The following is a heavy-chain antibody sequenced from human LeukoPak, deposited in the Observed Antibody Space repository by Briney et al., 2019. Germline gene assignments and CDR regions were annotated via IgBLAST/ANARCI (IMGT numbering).Heavy chain of an antibody. J-gene: IGHJ4*02. V-gene: IGHV3-66*01. CDR1: GFTVSSNY. D-gene: IGHD3-16*01. CDR3: ARDRVLHYFDY. CDR2: IYAGGST. Sequence: PGGSLRLSCAASGFTVSSNYMSWVRQAPGKWLEWVSMIYAGGSTYYADSVKGRFTISRDNSKNTLYLQMTSLRADDTAVYYCARDRVLHYFDYWGQGALVTVSS.